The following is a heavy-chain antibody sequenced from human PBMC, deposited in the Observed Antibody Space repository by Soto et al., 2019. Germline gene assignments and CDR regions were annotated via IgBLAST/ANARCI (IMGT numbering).Heavy chain of an antibody. V-gene: IGHV1-3*01. J-gene: IGHJ6*02. CDR3: ARDGERDTGLNFYYYLHGMDA. CDR2: INAGNGNT. D-gene: IGHD1-1*01. CDR1: GYTFTSYA. Sequence: GASVKVSCKASGYTFTSYAMHWVRQAPGQRLEWMGWINAGNGNTKYSQKFQGRVTITRDTSASTAYMELSSLRSDDTAVYYCARDGERDTGLNFYYYLHGMDAWGQGTRVTVSS.